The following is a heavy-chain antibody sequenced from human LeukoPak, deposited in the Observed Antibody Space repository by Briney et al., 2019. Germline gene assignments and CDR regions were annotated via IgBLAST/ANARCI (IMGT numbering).Heavy chain of an antibody. D-gene: IGHD2-2*01. CDR3: ARGDCSSTICYSPMDV. CDR2: IYYSGSS. V-gene: IGHV4-38-2*01. CDR1: GFTFSSYE. J-gene: IGHJ6*03. Sequence: GSLRLSCAASGFTFSSYEMNWVRQAPGKGLEWIGSIYYSGSSYYNPSLKSRVTISVDTSKNQFSLKVNSVTAADTALYYCARGDCSSTICYSPMDVWGKGTTVTASS.